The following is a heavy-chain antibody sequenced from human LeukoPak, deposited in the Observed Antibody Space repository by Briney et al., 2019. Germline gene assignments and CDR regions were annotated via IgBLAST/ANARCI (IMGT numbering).Heavy chain of an antibody. CDR3: ARPLDSSNNYFDY. Sequence: GGSLRLSCAASRFSFSSYAMSWVRQAPGKGLEWVSFISSSSNYMSYADSVKGRFTISRDNAKNSLYLQMNSLRAEDTAVYYCARPLDSSNNYFDYWGQGTLVTVSA. J-gene: IGHJ4*02. CDR2: ISSSSNYM. D-gene: IGHD6-13*01. CDR1: RFSFSSYA. V-gene: IGHV3-21*01.